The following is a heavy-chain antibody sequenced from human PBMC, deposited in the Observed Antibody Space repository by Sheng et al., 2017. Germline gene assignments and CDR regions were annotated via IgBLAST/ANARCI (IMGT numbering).Heavy chain of an antibody. V-gene: IGHV3-74*02. D-gene: IGHD2-2*01. CDR2: INTDASGI. CDR1: GFTFSGYW. Sequence: EVQLVESGGGLVRPVESLRLSCAASGFTFSGYWMHWVRQAPGEGLVWVSRINTDASGINYADSVKGRFTISRDNARNTLYLQMNSLRVEDTAVYYCARSCTTTSCYAEDWGQGTLVTVSS. J-gene: IGHJ4*02. CDR3: ARSCTTTSCYAED.